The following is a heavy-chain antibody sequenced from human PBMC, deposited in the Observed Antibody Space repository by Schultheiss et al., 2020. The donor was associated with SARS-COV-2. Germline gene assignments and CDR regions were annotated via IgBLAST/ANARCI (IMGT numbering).Heavy chain of an antibody. V-gene: IGHV4-59*01. Sequence: SETLSLTCTVSGGSISSYYWSWIRQPPGKGLEWIGYIYYSGSTNYNPSLKSRVTISVDTSKNQFSLKLSSVTAADTGVYYCARGGYSYGMRYYYYYMDVWGKGTTVTVSS. D-gene: IGHD5-18*01. CDR1: GGSISSYY. J-gene: IGHJ6*03. CDR3: ARGGYSYGMRYYYYYMDV. CDR2: IYYSGST.